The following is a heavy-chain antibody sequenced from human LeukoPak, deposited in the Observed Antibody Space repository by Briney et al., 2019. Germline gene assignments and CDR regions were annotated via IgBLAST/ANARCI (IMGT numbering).Heavy chain of an antibody. CDR1: GGSISSSSYY. CDR2: IYYSGST. D-gene: IGHD2-15*01. V-gene: IGHV4-39*01. Sequence: SETLSLTRTVSGGSISSSSYYWGWIRQPPGKGLEWIGSIYYSGSTYYNPSLKSRVTISVDTSKNQFSLKLSSVTAADTAVYYCASSLVDCSGGSCYPPVGNWGQGTLVTVSS. CDR3: ASSLVDCSGGSCYPPVGN. J-gene: IGHJ4*02.